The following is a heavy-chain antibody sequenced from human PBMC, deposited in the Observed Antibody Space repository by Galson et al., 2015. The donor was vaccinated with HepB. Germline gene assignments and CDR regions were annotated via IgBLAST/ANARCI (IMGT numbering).Heavy chain of an antibody. CDR1: GYTFTSYY. CDR2: INPSGGST. J-gene: IGHJ6*02. D-gene: IGHD5-24*01. V-gene: IGHV1-46*03. Sequence: SVKVSCKASGYTFTSYYMHWVRQAPGQGLEWMGIINPSGGSTSYVQKFQGRVTMTRDTSTSTVYMELSSLRSEDTAVYYCARDKGEWLQPYYYGMDVWGQGTTVTVSS. CDR3: ARDKGEWLQPYYYGMDV.